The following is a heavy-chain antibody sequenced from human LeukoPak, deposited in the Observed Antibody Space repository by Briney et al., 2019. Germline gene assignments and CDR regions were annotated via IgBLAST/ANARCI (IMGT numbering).Heavy chain of an antibody. CDR2: IHYNGGT. CDR1: GGSINSYY. J-gene: IGHJ4*02. Sequence: PSETLSLTCTVSGGSINSYYWSWIRQPPGKGLEWIGYIHYNGGTKYNPSLKSRVIILMDTSKNQLSLRLGSVTAADTAVYYCARGLYSSTWPDIWGRGTLVTVSS. V-gene: IGHV4-59*08. CDR3: ARGLYSSTWPDI. D-gene: IGHD6-13*01.